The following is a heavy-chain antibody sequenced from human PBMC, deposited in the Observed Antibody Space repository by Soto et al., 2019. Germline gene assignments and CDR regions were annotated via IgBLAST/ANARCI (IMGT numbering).Heavy chain of an antibody. CDR1: GGTFSSYA. V-gene: IGHV1-69*06. CDR2: IIPIFGTA. D-gene: IGHD2-15*01. Sequence: QVQLVQSGAEVKKPGSSVKVSCKASGGTFSSYAISWVRQAPGQGLEWMGGIIPIFGTANYAQKFQGRVTITADKSTSTAYMELSSLRSEATAVYYCATDVNCSGGSCYSGGGDYWGQGTLVTVSS. J-gene: IGHJ4*02. CDR3: ATDVNCSGGSCYSGGGDY.